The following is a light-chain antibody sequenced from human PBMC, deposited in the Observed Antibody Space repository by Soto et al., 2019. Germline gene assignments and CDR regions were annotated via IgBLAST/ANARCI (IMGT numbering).Light chain of an antibody. CDR1: QAIDSW. CDR3: QQTLSFPPT. CDR2: TGS. Sequence: DIQMTXXXXSVSASVGDRVTITCRASQAIDSWLAWYQQKPGEAPKLLIFTGSLLHSGVPPRFSGSGSGTDFTLTISSLQPEDFATYYCQQTLSFPPTFGQGTKVDIK. V-gene: IGKV1-12*01. J-gene: IGKJ1*01.